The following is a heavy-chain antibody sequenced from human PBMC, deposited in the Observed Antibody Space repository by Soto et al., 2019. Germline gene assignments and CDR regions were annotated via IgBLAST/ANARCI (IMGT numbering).Heavy chain of an antibody. V-gene: IGHV3-33*01. CDR2: IWYDGSNK. CDR1: GFTFSSYG. CDR3: ARDGGITIFGVVGDY. D-gene: IGHD3-3*01. Sequence: QVQLVESGGGVVQPGRSLRLSCAASGFTFSSYGMHWVRQAPGKGLEWVAVIWYDGSNKYYADSVKGRFTISRDNSKNALYLQMNSLRAEDTAVYYCARDGGITIFGVVGDYWGQGTLVTVSS. J-gene: IGHJ4*02.